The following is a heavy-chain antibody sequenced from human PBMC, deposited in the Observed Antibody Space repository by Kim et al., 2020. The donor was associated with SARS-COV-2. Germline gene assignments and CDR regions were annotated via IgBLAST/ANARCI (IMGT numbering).Heavy chain of an antibody. CDR3: ARARDYAFDI. J-gene: IGHJ3*02. CDR2: GT. Sequence: GTNYAQKFQGRVTMTRDTSISTAYMELSRLRSDDTAVYYCARARDYAFDIWGQGTMVTVSS. V-gene: IGHV1-2*02.